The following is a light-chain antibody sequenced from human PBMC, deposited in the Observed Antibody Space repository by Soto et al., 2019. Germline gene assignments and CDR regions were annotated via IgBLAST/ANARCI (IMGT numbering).Light chain of an antibody. CDR2: DAS. J-gene: IGKJ1*01. CDR1: QSVSRT. Sequence: EVVLTQSPATLSLSPGERANLSCRTSQSVSRTLAWYQQKSGQAPRLLIYDASNRATGIPTRFSGSGSGTDFTLTISSLEPEDFAVYYCQQRYNWPHTFGQGTKVDIK. V-gene: IGKV3-11*01. CDR3: QQRYNWPHT.